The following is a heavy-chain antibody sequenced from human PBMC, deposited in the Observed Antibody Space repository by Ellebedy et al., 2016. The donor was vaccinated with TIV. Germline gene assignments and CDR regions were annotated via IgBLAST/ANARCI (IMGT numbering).Heavy chain of an antibody. D-gene: IGHD3-16*01. CDR3: AGLGALDY. V-gene: IGHV3-66*04. CDR1: KFTVSYNY. J-gene: IGHJ4*02. Sequence: GESLKISCAASKFTVSYNYMNWVRQAPGKGPEWVSGIYTDDSTDYADSVKGRFTISRDNSKNTLYLQMNSLRVEDTAIYYCAGLGALDYWGQGTLVTVSS. CDR2: IYTDDST.